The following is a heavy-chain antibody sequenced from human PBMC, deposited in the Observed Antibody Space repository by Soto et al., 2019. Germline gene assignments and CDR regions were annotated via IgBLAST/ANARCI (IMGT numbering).Heavy chain of an antibody. CDR3: VRSRVPSYFYYYDLDV. V-gene: IGHV3-13*01. J-gene: IGHJ6*02. CDR2: IDTGGGT. Sequence: GGSLRLSCVASGFTFRNYDMHWVRQAPGKGLEWVSAIDTGGGTYYPDSMKGRFTISRENAKNSLFLQMSGLRVGDTAVYYCVRSRVPSYFYYYDLDVWGQGTTVTVSS. CDR1: GFTFRNYD. D-gene: IGHD1-1*01.